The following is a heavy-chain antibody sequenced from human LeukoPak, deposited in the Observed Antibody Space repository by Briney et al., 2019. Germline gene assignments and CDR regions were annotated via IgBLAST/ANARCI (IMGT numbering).Heavy chain of an antibody. D-gene: IGHD2-21*02. CDR3: ARADYMTANDY. V-gene: IGHV3-11*05. CDR1: GFTFSDYY. J-gene: IGHJ4*02. CDR2: ISSSSSYT. Sequence: GGSLRLSCAASGFTFSDYYMSWIRQVPGKGLEGVSYISSSSSYTNYADSVKGRFTISRDNAKNALYLQMNSLRAEDTAVYYCARADYMTANDYWGQGTLVTVSS.